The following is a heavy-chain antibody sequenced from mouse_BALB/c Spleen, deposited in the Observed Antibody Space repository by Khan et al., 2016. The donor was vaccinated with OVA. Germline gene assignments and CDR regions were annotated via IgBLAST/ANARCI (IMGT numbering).Heavy chain of an antibody. CDR1: GYSITSGYA. V-gene: IGHV3-2*02. J-gene: IGHJ2*01. D-gene: IGHD3-3*01. Sequence: EVQLQESGPGLVKPSQSLSLTRTVTGYSITSGYAWNWIRQFPGNKLEWMGYISYSGVTSYNPSLKSRISFTRDTSKNQFFLQLTSLTTEDTATYYCARGTYNGYYIDYWGQGTTVTVSS. CDR2: ISYSGVT. CDR3: ARGTYNGYYIDY.